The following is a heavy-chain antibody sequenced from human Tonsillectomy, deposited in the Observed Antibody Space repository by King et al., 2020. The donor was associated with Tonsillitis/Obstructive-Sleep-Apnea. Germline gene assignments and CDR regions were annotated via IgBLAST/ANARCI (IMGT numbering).Heavy chain of an antibody. CDR1: GFTFSGSA. CDR2: IRSKANSYAT. Sequence: VQLVESGGGLVQPGGSLKLSCAASGFTFSGSAMHWVRQASGKGLEWVGRIRSKANSYATAYAASVKGRFTISRDDSQNTAYLQMNSLKTEDTAVYYCISHGGDCSSTSCFYDYWGQGTLVTVSS. V-gene: IGHV3-73*01. CDR3: ISHGGDCSSTSCFYDY. D-gene: IGHD2-2*01. J-gene: IGHJ4*02.